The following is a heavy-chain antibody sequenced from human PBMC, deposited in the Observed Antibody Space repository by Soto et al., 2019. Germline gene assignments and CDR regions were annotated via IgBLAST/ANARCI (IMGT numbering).Heavy chain of an antibody. CDR3: ARGCSSTSCYEIFDN. CDR2: IYYSRST. V-gene: IGHV4-31*03. D-gene: IGHD2-2*01. Sequence: QVQLQESGPGLVKPSQTLSLTCNVSGVSITSGVYYWSWIRRHPGKGLEWLGHIYYSRSTYYNPSLKSRVTMSVDTSKKQFYLKLNSVTAAATAVSYCARGCSSTSCYEIFDNWGQGTLVTVSS. J-gene: IGHJ4*02. CDR1: GVSITSGVYY.